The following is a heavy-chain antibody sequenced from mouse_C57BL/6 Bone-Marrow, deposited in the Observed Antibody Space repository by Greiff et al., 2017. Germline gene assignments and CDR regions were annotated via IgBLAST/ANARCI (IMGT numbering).Heavy chain of an antibody. J-gene: IGHJ4*01. Sequence: QVQLQQSGAELVRPGPSVKMSCKASGYTFTNYWIGWAKQRPGHGLEWIGDIYPGGGYTNYNEKFKGKATLTADNSSSTSYMQFSILTSEDSAIYYCARFSCSDSSYAMDYWGQGTSVTVSS. CDR3: ARFSCSDSSYAMDY. D-gene: IGHD1-1*01. V-gene: IGHV1-63*01. CDR1: GYTFTNYW. CDR2: IYPGGGYT.